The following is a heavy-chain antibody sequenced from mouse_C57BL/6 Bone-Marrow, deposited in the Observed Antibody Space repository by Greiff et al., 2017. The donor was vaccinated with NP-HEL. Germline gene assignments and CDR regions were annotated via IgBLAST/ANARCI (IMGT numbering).Heavy chain of an antibody. Sequence: EVQGVESGGDLVKPGGSLKLSCAASGFTFSSYGMSWVRQTPDKRLEWVATISSGGSYTYYPDSVKGRFTISRDNAKNTLYLQMSSLKSEDTAMYYCARHYYSRSGFAYWGQGTLVTVSA. CDR3: ARHYYSRSGFAY. D-gene: IGHD2-5*01. CDR1: GFTFSSYG. V-gene: IGHV5-6*01. CDR2: ISSGGSYT. J-gene: IGHJ3*01.